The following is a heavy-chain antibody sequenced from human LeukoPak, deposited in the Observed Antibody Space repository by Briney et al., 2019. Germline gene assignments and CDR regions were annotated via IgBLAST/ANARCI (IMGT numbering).Heavy chain of an antibody. V-gene: IGHV1-2*06. CDR3: ARGDYEDYYGMDV. CDR1: GYIFTNYG. D-gene: IGHD4-17*01. J-gene: IGHJ6*02. Sequence: GASVKVPCTASGYIFTNYGISWVRQAPGQGLEWMGRINPNSGGTNYAQKFQGRVTMTRDTSISTAYMELSRLRSDDTAVYYCARGDYEDYYGMDVWGQGTTVTVSS. CDR2: INPNSGGT.